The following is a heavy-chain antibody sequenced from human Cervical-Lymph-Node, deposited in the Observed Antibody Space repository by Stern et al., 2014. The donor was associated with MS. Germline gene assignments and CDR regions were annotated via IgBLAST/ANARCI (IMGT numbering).Heavy chain of an antibody. CDR2: IYYSGSS. CDR1: GGSISRYY. Sequence: QLQLQESGPGLVKPSETLSLTCTVSGGSISRYYWSWIRQPPGKGLEWIGKIYYSGSSNYNPSLKSRVIISIDRSKSQFSLKLSSVTAADTAVYYCARDLHGSSGWNRYFDLWGRGTLVTVSS. V-gene: IGHV4-59*01. J-gene: IGHJ2*01. D-gene: IGHD6-19*01. CDR3: ARDLHGSSGWNRYFDL.